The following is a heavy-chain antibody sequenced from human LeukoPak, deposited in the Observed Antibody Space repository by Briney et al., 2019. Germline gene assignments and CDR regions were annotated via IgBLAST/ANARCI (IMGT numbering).Heavy chain of an antibody. CDR2: ISYDGSNK. J-gene: IGHJ4*02. V-gene: IGHV3-30*03. Sequence: GRSLRLSCAASGFTFSSYGMHWVRQAPGKGLEWVAVISYDGSNKYYADSVKGRFTISRDNAKNSLYLQMNSLRAEDTAVYYCARAPLQTVLTTHFDYWGQGTLVTVSS. CDR1: GFTFSSYG. D-gene: IGHD3-9*01. CDR3: ARAPLQTVLTTHFDY.